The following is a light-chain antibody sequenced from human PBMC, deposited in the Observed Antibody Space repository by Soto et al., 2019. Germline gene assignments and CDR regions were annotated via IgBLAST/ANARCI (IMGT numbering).Light chain of an antibody. CDR1: QSVSSN. CDR2: GAS. CDR3: QQYHNWSFT. J-gene: IGKJ3*01. Sequence: EIVMTQSPATLSVSPGERATLSCRASQSVSSNLAWYQQKPGQAPRLLIYGASTRATGIPARFSGSGSGTAFTLTISSLQSGDFSDYYCQQYHNWSFTLGSVTKVDIK. V-gene: IGKV3D-15*01.